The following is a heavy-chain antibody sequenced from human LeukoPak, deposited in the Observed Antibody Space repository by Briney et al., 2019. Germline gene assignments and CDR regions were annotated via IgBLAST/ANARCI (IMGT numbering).Heavy chain of an antibody. CDR2: INHSGST. D-gene: IGHD3-10*01. J-gene: IGHJ6*02. V-gene: IGHV4-34*01. Sequence: PSETLSLTCAVSGGSFSGYYWSWIRQPPGKGLEWIGEINHSGSTNYNPSLKSRVTISVDTSKNQFSLKLSSVTAADTAVYYCSGSYPPDFGMDVWGQGTTVTVSS. CDR1: GGSFSGYY. CDR3: SGSYPPDFGMDV.